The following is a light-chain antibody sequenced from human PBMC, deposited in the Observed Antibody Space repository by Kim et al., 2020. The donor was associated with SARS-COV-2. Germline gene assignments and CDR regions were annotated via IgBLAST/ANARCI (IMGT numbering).Light chain of an antibody. Sequence: DIVMTQSPDSLAVSLGERATTNCKSSQSVLYISNNKNYLAWYQQKPGQPPELLIYWASTRESGVPDRFSGSGSGTDFTLTISRLQAEDVAVYYCQQYYTTPWTFGQGTKVDIK. V-gene: IGKV4-1*01. CDR3: QQYYTTPWT. CDR1: QSVLYISNNKNY. CDR2: WAS. J-gene: IGKJ1*01.